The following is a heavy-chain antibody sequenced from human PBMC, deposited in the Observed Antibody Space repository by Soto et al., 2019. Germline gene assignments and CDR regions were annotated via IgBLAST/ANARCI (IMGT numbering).Heavy chain of an antibody. J-gene: IGHJ4*02. CDR2: IKQDGSEK. CDR1: GFSFSDYW. D-gene: IGHD2-21*02. V-gene: IGHV3-7*03. Sequence: GGCLRLSCAASGFSFSDYWMTWVRQSPGKGLEWVANIKQDGSEKFYAASVKGRFTISRDNAKNSLYLQLNGLRPDDTAVYYCAKDWGSDSYYFDFRGQGTLVTVSS. CDR3: AKDWGSDSYYFDF.